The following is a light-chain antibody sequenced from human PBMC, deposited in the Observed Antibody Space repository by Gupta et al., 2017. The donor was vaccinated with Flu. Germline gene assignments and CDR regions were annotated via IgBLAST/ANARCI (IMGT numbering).Light chain of an antibody. V-gene: IGKV1-5*03. J-gene: IGKJ1*01. CDR2: KAS. Sequence: DIQMTQSPPTLSASIGDRVTITCRASQSVSNWLAWYQQKPGKAPNLLIFKASTLESGVPSRFSGSGSGTEFTLTISSLQPDDFATYYCQQYDTFSTFGQGTKV. CDR1: QSVSNW. CDR3: QQYDTFST.